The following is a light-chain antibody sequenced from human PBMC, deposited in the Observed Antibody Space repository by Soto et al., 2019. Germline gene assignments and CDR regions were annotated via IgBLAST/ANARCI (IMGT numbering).Light chain of an antibody. CDR1: QTVNTNY. CDR2: GAF. Sequence: EVVLTQSPVTLSLSPGSGATLSCRASQTVNTNYLIWYQQRPGQAPSLLIYGAFSRAPGIPDRFRGSGSGKDFTLTISRREPEDFAVYYCQLYGDSRWTFGQGTK. J-gene: IGKJ1*01. V-gene: IGKV3-20*01. CDR3: QLYGDSRWT.